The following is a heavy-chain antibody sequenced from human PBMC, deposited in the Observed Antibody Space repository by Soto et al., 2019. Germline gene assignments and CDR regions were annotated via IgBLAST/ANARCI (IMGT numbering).Heavy chain of an antibody. Sequence: PSETLSLTCAVYGGSFSGYYWSWIRQPPGKGLEWIGEINHSGSTNYNPSLKSRVTISVDTSKNQFSLKLSSVTAADTAVYYCARVFGSPLSLYGMDVWSQGTTVTVSS. CDR1: GGSFSGYY. CDR3: ARVFGSPLSLYGMDV. D-gene: IGHD3-3*01. CDR2: INHSGST. J-gene: IGHJ6*02. V-gene: IGHV4-34*01.